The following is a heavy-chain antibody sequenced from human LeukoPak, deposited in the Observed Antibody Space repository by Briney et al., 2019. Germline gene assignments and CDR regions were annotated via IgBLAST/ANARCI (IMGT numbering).Heavy chain of an antibody. Sequence: GGSLRLSCAASGFTFSRDAMNWVRQAPGKGLGWVSIISGNGGTTYYADAVKGRFTISRDNSKNTLYLQINSLRVEDTAFYYCARADYCSGGSCYEDYWGQGTLVTVSS. V-gene: IGHV3-23*01. CDR1: GFTFSRDA. CDR3: ARADYCSGGSCYEDY. CDR2: ISGNGGTT. J-gene: IGHJ4*02. D-gene: IGHD2-15*01.